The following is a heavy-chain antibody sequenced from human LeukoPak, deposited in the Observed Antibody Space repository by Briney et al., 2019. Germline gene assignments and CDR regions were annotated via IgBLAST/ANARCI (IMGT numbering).Heavy chain of an antibody. CDR1: GFTFRTYT. D-gene: IGHD2-21*01. Sequence: PGGSLRLSCAACGFTFRTYTKHWVRQAPGKGLEWMAVISHDETHKYYSDSVKGRFTISRDNSKSALYLQMNGLRGDDSAVYYCAVDFVEGIPDYFDYWGQGTLVTVSS. V-gene: IGHV3-30-3*01. CDR3: AVDFVEGIPDYFDY. J-gene: IGHJ4*02. CDR2: ISHDETHK.